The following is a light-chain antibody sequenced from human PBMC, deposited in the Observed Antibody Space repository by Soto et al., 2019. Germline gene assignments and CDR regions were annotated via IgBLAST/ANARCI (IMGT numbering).Light chain of an antibody. CDR1: QSISSW. CDR2: DAS. Sequence: DIQMPQSPSTLSASVGDRVTITCRASQSISSWLAWYQQKPGKAPKLLIYDASSLESGVPSRFSGSGSGTEFTLTISSLQPDDFATYYCQQYNSYSKTFGQGTKVEI. V-gene: IGKV1-5*01. CDR3: QQYNSYSKT. J-gene: IGKJ1*01.